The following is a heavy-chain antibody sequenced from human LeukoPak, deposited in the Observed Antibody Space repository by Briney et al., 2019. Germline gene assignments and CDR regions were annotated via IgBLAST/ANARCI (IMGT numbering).Heavy chain of an antibody. CDR3: ASNYYGSGSYYSYYYYYGVDV. CDR1: GGTFSSYA. J-gene: IGHJ6*02. Sequence: SVKVSCKASGGTFSSYAISWVRQAPGQGLEWMGGIIPIFGTANYAQKFQGRVTITTDESTSTAYMELSSLRSEDTAVYYCASNYYGSGSYYSYYYYYGVDVWGQGTTVTVSS. D-gene: IGHD3-10*01. V-gene: IGHV1-69*05. CDR2: IIPIFGTA.